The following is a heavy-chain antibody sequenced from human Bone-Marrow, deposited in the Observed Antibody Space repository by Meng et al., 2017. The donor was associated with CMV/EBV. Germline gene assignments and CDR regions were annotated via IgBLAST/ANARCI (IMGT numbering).Heavy chain of an antibody. J-gene: IGHJ4*02. D-gene: IGHD2-2*01. Sequence: GGSLRLSCATSGFTYSNYWMTWVRQAPEKGLEWVAIINQDGSDKYYVDSVKGRFTVSRDNAKNSLYLQMNSLRGEDTAVYYCARHECSKSSCYDYWGQGSLVTVSS. CDR2: INQDGSDK. CDR1: GFTYSNYW. V-gene: IGHV3-7*01. CDR3: ARHECSKSSCYDY.